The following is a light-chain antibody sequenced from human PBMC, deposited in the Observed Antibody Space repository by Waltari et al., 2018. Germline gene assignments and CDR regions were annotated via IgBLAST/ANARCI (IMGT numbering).Light chain of an antibody. J-gene: IGKJ3*01. CDR3: QQYNRWPPT. CDR1: QSVNNN. CDR2: GAS. Sequence: EVVTTHSPATLSASLGERAILSCRASQSVNNNLTWYQRKPGQAPRLLIYGASTRATGIAARFSGSGSGTEFTLTISSLQSEDSAIYFCQQYNRWPPTFGPGTKVDIK. V-gene: IGKV3-15*01.